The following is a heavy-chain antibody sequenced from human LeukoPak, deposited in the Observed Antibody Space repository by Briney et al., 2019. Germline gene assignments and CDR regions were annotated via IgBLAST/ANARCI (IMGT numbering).Heavy chain of an antibody. Sequence: ASVKVSCKVSGYTLTELSMHWVRQAPGKGLEWMGGFDPEDGETIYAQKFQGRVTMTEDTSTDTAYRELSSLRSEDTAVYYCATLLSSSSGSAGLPRYYYYGMDVWGQGTTVTVSS. CDR3: ATLLSSSSGSAGLPRYYYYGMDV. CDR1: GYTLTELS. J-gene: IGHJ6*02. D-gene: IGHD3-10*01. V-gene: IGHV1-24*01. CDR2: FDPEDGET.